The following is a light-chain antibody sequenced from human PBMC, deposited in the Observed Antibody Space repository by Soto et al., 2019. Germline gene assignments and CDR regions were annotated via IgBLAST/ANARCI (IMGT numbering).Light chain of an antibody. CDR2: EVS. CDR1: SSDVGGYNY. Sequence: QSALTQPPSASGSPGQSVTISCTETSSDVGGYNYVSWYQQHPGKAPKLMIYEVSKRPSGVPDRFSGSKSGNTASLTVSGLQAEDEADYYCSSYAGSNNFVVFGTGTKVTVL. V-gene: IGLV2-8*01. J-gene: IGLJ1*01. CDR3: SSYAGSNNFVV.